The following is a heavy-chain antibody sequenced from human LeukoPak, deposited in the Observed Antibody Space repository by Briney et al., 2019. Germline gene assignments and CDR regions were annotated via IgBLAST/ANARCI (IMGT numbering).Heavy chain of an antibody. Sequence: GGSLRLSCAASGFTFDDYGMSWVRQAPGKGLEWVSGINWNGGSTVYADSVKGRFTISRENAKNSVYVQMNSLRAEERALYYCARARYSYYYDLGYWGQGTLVTVSS. D-gene: IGHD3-22*01. J-gene: IGHJ4*02. V-gene: IGHV3-20*04. CDR3: ARARYSYYYDLGY. CDR2: INWNGGST. CDR1: GFTFDDYG.